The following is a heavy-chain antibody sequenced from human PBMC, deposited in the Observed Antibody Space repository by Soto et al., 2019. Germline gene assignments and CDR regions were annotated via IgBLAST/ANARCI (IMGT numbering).Heavy chain of an antibody. J-gene: IGHJ6*02. CDR2: ISSGSSYI. CDR1: GFTFSSYS. Sequence: EVQLVESGGGLVKPGGSLRLSCAASGFTFSSYSMNWVRQAPGKGLEWVPSISSGSSYIYFADSVKGRFTISRDNAKNTTYLQMNSLRAEDTAVYYCARSSGGSGKLWNYYGMDVWGQGTTVTVSS. D-gene: IGHD3-10*01. V-gene: IGHV3-21*06. CDR3: ARSSGGSGKLWNYYGMDV.